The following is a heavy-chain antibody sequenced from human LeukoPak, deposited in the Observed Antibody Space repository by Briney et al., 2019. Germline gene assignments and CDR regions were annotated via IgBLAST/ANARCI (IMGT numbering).Heavy chain of an antibody. CDR1: GFTFSDYY. V-gene: IGHV3-11*01. Sequence: GGSLRLSCAASGFTFSDYYMNWIRQAPGKGLEWISYISTSGSDMYYADSVKGRFTISGDNARNSLYLQMNSLRAEDTAVYYCARGRSRTYYGFDYWGQGTLVTVSS. D-gene: IGHD1-26*01. CDR2: ISTSGSDM. CDR3: ARGRSRTYYGFDY. J-gene: IGHJ4*02.